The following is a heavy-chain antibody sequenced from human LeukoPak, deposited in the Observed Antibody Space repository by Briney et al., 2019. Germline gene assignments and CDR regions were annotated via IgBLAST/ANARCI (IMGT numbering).Heavy chain of an antibody. Sequence: GGSLRLSCAASGFTFSSYSMNWVRQAPGKGLEWVSSISSSSSYIYYADSVKGRFTISRDNAKNSLFLQMDSLRGEDTAVYYCAKSSYYDFWSGSYYYYYMDVWGKGTTVTVSS. J-gene: IGHJ6*03. CDR2: ISSSSSYI. CDR1: GFTFSSYS. D-gene: IGHD3-3*01. V-gene: IGHV3-21*01. CDR3: AKSSYYDFWSGSYYYYYMDV.